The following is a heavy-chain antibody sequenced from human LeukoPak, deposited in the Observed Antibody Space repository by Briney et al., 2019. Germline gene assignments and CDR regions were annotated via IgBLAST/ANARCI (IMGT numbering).Heavy chain of an antibody. Sequence: ASVKVSRKASGFTFTSYGFNWVRQAPGQGLEWMGWISAYSDNTNFAQKFQDRVTMTTDTSPSTAYMELRSLRSDDTAVYYCARDGVEMATYYYYAMDVWGQGTTVTVSS. CDR2: ISAYSDNT. CDR3: ARDGVEMATYYYYAMDV. V-gene: IGHV1-18*04. CDR1: GFTFTSYG. J-gene: IGHJ6*02. D-gene: IGHD5-24*01.